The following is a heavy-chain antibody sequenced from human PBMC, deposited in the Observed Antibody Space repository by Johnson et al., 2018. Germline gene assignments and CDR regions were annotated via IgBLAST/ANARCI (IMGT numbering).Heavy chain of an antibody. CDR1: GGSISSYY. CDR3: ARVHSGTKVSAFDI. V-gene: IGHV4-59*01. Sequence: QVQLQESGPGLVKPSETLSLTCTVSGGSISSYYWSWIRQPPGKGLEWIGYIYYSGSTNYNPSLKSRVTISVDTSKNQFSLKLSPVTAADTAVYYCARVHSGTKVSAFDIWGQGTMVTVSS. CDR2: IYYSGST. D-gene: IGHD1-26*01. J-gene: IGHJ3*02.